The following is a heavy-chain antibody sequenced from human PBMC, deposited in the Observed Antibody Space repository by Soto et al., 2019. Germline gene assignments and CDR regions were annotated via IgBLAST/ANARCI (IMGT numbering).Heavy chain of an antibody. CDR1: GFTFTSSA. Sequence: SVKVSCKASGFTFTSSAVQWVRQARGQRLEWIGWIVVGSGNTNYAQKFQERVTITSDMSTCTAYMELSSLRFEDTAVYYCAAYTKIVVVPTMAFDIWGQGTMVTVSS. V-gene: IGHV1-58*01. D-gene: IGHD3-22*01. CDR3: AAYTKIVVVPTMAFDI. CDR2: IVVGSGNT. J-gene: IGHJ3*02.